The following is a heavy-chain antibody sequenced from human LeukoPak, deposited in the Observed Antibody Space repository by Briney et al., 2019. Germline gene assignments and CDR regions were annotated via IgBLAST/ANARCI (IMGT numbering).Heavy chain of an antibody. D-gene: IGHD3-10*01. CDR1: GFTFSSSG. J-gene: IGHJ4*02. CDR3: ANEYPHLITMVRGANAGLPDY. Sequence: GGSLRLSCAASGFTFSSSGMHWVRQAPGKGLEWVAFIRYDGSNKYYADSVKGRFTISRDNSKNTLYLQMNSLRAEDTAVYYCANEYPHLITMVRGANAGLPDYWGQGTLVTVSS. CDR2: IRYDGSNK. V-gene: IGHV3-30*02.